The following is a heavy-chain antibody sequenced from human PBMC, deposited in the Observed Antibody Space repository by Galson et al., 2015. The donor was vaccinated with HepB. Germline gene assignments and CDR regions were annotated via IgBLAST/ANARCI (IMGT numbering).Heavy chain of an antibody. J-gene: IGHJ4*02. CDR2: ISSSSRTI. Sequence: SLRLSCAASGFTFSNHNINWVRQAPGKGLEWISYISSSSRTIYYADSVKGRFTISRDNAKNSLYLQMNSLRDEDTAVYYCARATGSYESPFDYWGQGTLVTVSS. CDR3: ARATGSYESPFDY. CDR1: GFTFSNHN. D-gene: IGHD3-10*01. V-gene: IGHV3-48*02.